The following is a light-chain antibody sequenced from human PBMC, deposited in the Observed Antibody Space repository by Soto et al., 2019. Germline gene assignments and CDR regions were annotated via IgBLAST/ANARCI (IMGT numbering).Light chain of an antibody. V-gene: IGLV2-23*01. J-gene: IGLJ3*02. CDR1: SGDVGSYNL. Sequence: QSALTQPASVSGSPGQSITISCTGTSGDVGSYNLVSWYQHHPGKAPKLMIYEASKRASGVSNRFSGSKSGNTASLTISGLQVEDEADYFCCSYAGSSGAHWVFGGGTKLTVL. CDR2: EAS. CDR3: CSYAGSSGAHWV.